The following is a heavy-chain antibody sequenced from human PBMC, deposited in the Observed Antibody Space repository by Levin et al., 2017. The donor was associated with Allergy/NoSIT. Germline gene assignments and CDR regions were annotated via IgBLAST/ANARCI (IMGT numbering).Heavy chain of an antibody. CDR1: GFTFSGYW. D-gene: IGHD3-16*01. CDR2: IRPDGSES. J-gene: IGHJ4*02. CDR3: VRDAGRGGDLDS. V-gene: IGHV3-7*04. Sequence: GGSLRLSCAASGFTFSGYWMLWVRQAPGKRLEGVAKIRPDGSESWYADSVRGRFTISRDNTKNSLFLQMNSLGAEDTAVYYCVRDAGRGGDLDSWGQGTLVTVSS.